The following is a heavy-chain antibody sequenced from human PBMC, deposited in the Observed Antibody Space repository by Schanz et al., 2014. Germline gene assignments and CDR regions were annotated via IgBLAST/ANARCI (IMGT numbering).Heavy chain of an antibody. D-gene: IGHD3-10*01. Sequence: EVQLLESGGGLVQPGGSLRLSCAASGFNSDDYAMHWVRQAPGKGLEWVSNIPWNGAAIGYAGSVRGRFTISRDSAKNSLYLQMNSLRPEDTALYYCAKGSRSGSKVMDVWGKGTTXTVSS. CDR1: GFNSDDYA. J-gene: IGHJ6*03. V-gene: IGHV3-9*02. CDR3: AKGSRSGSKVMDV. CDR2: IPWNGAAI.